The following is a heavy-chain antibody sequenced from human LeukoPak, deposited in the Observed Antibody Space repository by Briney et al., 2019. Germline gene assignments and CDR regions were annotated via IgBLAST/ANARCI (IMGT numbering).Heavy chain of an antibody. D-gene: IGHD6-19*01. CDR2: IYYSGST. Sequence: KPSETLSLTCTVSGGSISSYYWSWIRQPPGKGLEWIGYIYYSGSTNYNPSLKSRVTFSVDTSKNQFSLKLSSVTAADTAVYYCATMASGWDAFEMWGQGTLVTVSS. CDR1: GGSISSYY. CDR3: ATMASGWDAFEM. V-gene: IGHV4-59*01. J-gene: IGHJ3*02.